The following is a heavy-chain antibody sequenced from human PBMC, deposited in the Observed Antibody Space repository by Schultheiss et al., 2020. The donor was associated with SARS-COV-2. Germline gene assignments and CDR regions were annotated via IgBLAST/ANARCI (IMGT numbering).Heavy chain of an antibody. CDR2: IYSGGST. J-gene: IGHJ3*02. CDR3: ARGAVAGDDAFDI. V-gene: IGHV3-NL1*01. D-gene: IGHD6-19*01. CDR1: GFTFSRYG. Sequence: GGSLRLSCSASGFTFSRYGMHWVRQAPGKGLEWVSVIYSGGSTYYADSVKGRFTISRDNSKNTLYLQMHILRPEDTAVYYCARGAVAGDDAFDIWGQGTMVTVSS.